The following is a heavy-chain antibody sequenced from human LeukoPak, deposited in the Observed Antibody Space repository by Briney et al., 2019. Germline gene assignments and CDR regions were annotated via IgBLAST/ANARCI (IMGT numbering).Heavy chain of an antibody. D-gene: IGHD1-26*01. J-gene: IGHJ4*02. Sequence: PGGSLRLSCAASGFTFSSYAMSWVRLAAGKGLEWVSAISGSGGSTYYADSVKGLFTISRDNSKNTLYLQMNSLRAEDTAIYYCAKDWTSGSYDYWGQGTLVTVSS. CDR1: GFTFSSYA. CDR2: ISGSGGST. V-gene: IGHV3-23*01. CDR3: AKDWTSGSYDY.